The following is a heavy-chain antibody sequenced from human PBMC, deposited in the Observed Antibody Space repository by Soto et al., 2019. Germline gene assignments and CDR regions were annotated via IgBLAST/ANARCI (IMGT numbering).Heavy chain of an antibody. V-gene: IGHV4-59*01. CDR1: GGSISSYY. D-gene: IGHD6-13*01. CDR2: IYYSGST. CDR3: ARLAAAAGMKGNWFDP. Sequence: SETLSLTCTVSGGSISSYYWSCIRQPPGKGLEWIGYIYYSGSTNYNPSLKSRVTISVDTSNNQFSLKLSSVTAADTAVYYCARLAAAAGMKGNWFDPWGQGTLVTVSS. J-gene: IGHJ5*02.